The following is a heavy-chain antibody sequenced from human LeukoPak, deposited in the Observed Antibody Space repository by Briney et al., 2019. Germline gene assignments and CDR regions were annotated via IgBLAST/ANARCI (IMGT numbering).Heavy chain of an antibody. CDR2: INHSGGT. CDR1: GGSFNGYS. CDR3: ARVCLWGGSCYVYYNGMDV. V-gene: IGHV4-34*01. D-gene: IGHD2-2*01. Sequence: SETLSLTCAVYGGSFNGYSWSWIRQPPGKGLEWIGEINHSGGTNYNPSLKSRVTISVDTSKNQFSLKLRSVTAADTAVYYCARVCLWGGSCYVYYNGMDVWAQGTTVTVSS. J-gene: IGHJ6*01.